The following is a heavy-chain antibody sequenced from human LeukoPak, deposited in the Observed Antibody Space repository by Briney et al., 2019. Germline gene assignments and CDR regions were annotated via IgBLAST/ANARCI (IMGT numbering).Heavy chain of an antibody. CDR2: IYTSGST. D-gene: IGHD1-26*01. J-gene: IGHJ4*02. Sequence: SQTLSLTXTVSGGSISSGSYYWSWIRQPAGKGLEWIGRIYTSGSTNYNPSLKSRVTISVDTSKNQFSLKLSSVTAADTAVYYCARGREWELLSFWGQGTLVTVSS. V-gene: IGHV4-61*02. CDR3: ARGREWELLSF. CDR1: GGSISSGSYY.